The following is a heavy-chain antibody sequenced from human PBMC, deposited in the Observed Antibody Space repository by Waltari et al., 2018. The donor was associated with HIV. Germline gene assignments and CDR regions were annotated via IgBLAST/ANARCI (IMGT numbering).Heavy chain of an antibody. J-gene: IGHJ5*02. D-gene: IGHD2-2*01. Sequence: QLQLQESGPGLVKPSETLSLTCTVSGGSISSSSYYWGWIRQPPGKGLEWIGSIYYSGSTYYNPSLKSRDTISVATSKNQFSLKLSAVTAADTAVYYCARDVGDCSSTSCSTTNWFDPWGQGTLVTVSS. CDR3: ARDVGDCSSTSCSTTNWFDP. CDR2: IYYSGST. CDR1: GGSISSSSYY. V-gene: IGHV4-39*07.